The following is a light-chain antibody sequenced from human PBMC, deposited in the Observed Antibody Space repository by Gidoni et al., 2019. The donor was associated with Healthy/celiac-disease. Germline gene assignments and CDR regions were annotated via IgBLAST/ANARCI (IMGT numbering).Light chain of an antibody. Sequence: EIVMTQSPATLSVSPGERATLSCRASQSVSSNLALYQHKPGQAPRLLIYGASDRATGIPARFSGSGSGTEFTLTISSLQSEDFAVYYCQKYNNWPLTFGGGTKVEIK. CDR1: QSVSSN. V-gene: IGKV3-15*01. CDR2: GAS. CDR3: QKYNNWPLT. J-gene: IGKJ4*01.